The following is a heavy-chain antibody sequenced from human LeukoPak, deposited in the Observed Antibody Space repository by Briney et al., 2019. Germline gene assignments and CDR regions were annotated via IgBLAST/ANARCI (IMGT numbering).Heavy chain of an antibody. D-gene: IGHD1-7*01. CDR3: AREPTITGTLDAFDI. CDR1: GFTFDDYG. CDR2: INWNGGST. J-gene: IGHJ3*02. V-gene: IGHV3-20*04. Sequence: GGSLRLSCAASGFTFDDYGMSWVRQAPGKGLEWVSGINWNGGSTGYADSVKGRFTISRDNAKNSLYLQMNSLRAEDTALYYCAREPTITGTLDAFDIWGQGTMVTVSS.